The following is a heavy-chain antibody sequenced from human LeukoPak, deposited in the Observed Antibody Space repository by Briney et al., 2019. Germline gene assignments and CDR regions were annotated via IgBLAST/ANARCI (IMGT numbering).Heavy chain of an antibody. CDR2: INPNSGGT. J-gene: IGHJ4*02. V-gene: IGHV1-2*02. CDR1: GYTFTGYY. CDR3: ARDKAGSSWYSYYFDY. D-gene: IGHD6-13*01. Sequence: ASVKVSCKASGYTFTGYYMHWVRQAPGQGLEWMGWINPNSGGTNYAQKFQGRVTMTGDTSISTAYMELSRLRSDDTAVYYCARDKAGSSWYSYYFDYWGQGTLVTVSS.